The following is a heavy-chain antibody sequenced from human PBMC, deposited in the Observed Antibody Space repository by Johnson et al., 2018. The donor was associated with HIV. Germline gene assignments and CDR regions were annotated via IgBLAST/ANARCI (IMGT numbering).Heavy chain of an antibody. D-gene: IGHD6-25*01. CDR1: GFTFSSYA. CDR3: AKETPSSGGTFDI. V-gene: IGHV3-30*02. CDR2: IRYDGSNK. Sequence: QVQLVESGGGVVQPGRSLRLSCAASGFTFSSYAMHWVRQAPGKGLEWVAVIRYDGSNKYYADSVKGRFTISRDNSKNTLYLQMNSLRAEDTAVYYCAKETPSSGGTFDIWGQGTMVTVSS. J-gene: IGHJ3*02.